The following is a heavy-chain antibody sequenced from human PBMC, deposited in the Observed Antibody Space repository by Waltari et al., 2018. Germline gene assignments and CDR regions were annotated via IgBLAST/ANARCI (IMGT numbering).Heavy chain of an antibody. Sequence: QVQLVQSGAEVKKPGSSVKVSCKASGGTFSYAISWVRQAPGQGLEWMGGIIPIFGTANYAQKFQGRVTSTAGKSTSTAYMELSSLRSEDTAVYYCARDQTFGGPLGAFDIWGQGTMVTVSS. D-gene: IGHD3-16*01. CDR3: ARDQTFGGPLGAFDI. CDR2: IIPIFGTA. V-gene: IGHV1-69*14. J-gene: IGHJ3*02. CDR1: GGTFSYA.